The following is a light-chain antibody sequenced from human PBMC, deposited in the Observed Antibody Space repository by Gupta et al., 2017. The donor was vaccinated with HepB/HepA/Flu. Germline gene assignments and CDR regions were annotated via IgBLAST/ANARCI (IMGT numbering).Light chain of an antibody. J-gene: IGKJ3*01. CDR3: QQGYSTPFT. CDR2: AAS. Sequence: DIQMTQPPSSLSASVGDRVTITCRTSQSITSKLNWFQQKPGKAPKFLICAASSLRRGVESRFSGSGFGSGTDCTLPISGLQPEDFATYYCQQGYSTPFTFGHGTKVDIK. CDR1: QSITSK. V-gene: IGKV1-39*01.